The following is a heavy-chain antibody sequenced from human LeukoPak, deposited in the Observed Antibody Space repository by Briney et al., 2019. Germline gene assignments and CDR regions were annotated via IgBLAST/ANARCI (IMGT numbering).Heavy chain of an antibody. V-gene: IGHV3-23*01. Sequence: PGGTLRLSCAASGFTFSSYGMSWVRQAPGKGLEWVSAISGSGGSTYYADSVKGRFTISRDNSKNTLYLQMNSLRAEDTAVYYCAKAVIRRDAFDIWGQGTMVTVSS. D-gene: IGHD3-10*01. CDR2: ISGSGGST. J-gene: IGHJ3*02. CDR1: GFTFSSYG. CDR3: AKAVIRRDAFDI.